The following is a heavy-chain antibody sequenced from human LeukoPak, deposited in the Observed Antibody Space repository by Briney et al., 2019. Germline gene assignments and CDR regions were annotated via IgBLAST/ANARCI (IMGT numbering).Heavy chain of an antibody. J-gene: IGHJ6*03. V-gene: IGHV1-8*01. D-gene: IGHD3-9*01. CDR3: AREGLTYYDTLTGYYYYYYMDV. CDR1: GYTFTSYD. CDR2: MNPNSGNT. Sequence: ASVTVSCKASGYTFTSYDINWVRQAPGQGLEWMGWMNPNSGNTGYAQKLQGRVNMTRNTSISTAYMELSSLRSEDTAVYYCAREGLTYYDTLTGYYYYYYMDVWGKGTTVTVSS.